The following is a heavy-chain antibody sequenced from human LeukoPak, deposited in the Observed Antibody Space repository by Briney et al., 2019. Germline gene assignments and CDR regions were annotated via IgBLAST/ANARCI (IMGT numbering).Heavy chain of an antibody. V-gene: IGHV3-21*01. J-gene: IGHJ4*02. Sequence: GWSLRLSCAASGFMFSNSDMNWVRQAPGKGLEWVSSISSRGRYIYYADSVKGRFTISRDNAKNSLYLQMNSLRDEDTAVYYCATWFGELSWGLFDYWGQGTLVTVSS. CDR3: ATWFGELSWGLFDY. D-gene: IGHD3-10*01. CDR2: ISSRGRYI. CDR1: GFMFSNSD.